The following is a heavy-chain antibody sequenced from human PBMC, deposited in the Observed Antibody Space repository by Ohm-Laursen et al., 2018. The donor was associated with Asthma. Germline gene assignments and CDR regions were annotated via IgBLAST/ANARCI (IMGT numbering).Heavy chain of an antibody. CDR1: GFIFSNYA. CDR2: ISSDGINK. V-gene: IGHV3-30-3*01. D-gene: IGHD5-18*01. Sequence: SLRLSCSASGFIFSNYAVHWVRQAPGKGREWVAVISSDGINKYYADSVKGRFTISRDNSKNTLYLQMTGLRAEDTAVYYCARDLGTAMIWNYFDSWGQGTLVTVSS. J-gene: IGHJ4*02. CDR3: ARDLGTAMIWNYFDS.